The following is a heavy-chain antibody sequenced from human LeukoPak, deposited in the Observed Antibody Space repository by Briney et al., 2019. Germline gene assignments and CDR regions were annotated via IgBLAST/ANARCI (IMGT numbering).Heavy chain of an antibody. J-gene: IGHJ4*02. D-gene: IGHD5-18*01. CDR1: GFTFSNAW. V-gene: IGHV3-15*01. CDR3: TWIQLWPYYFDY. Sequence: PGGSLRLSCAASGFTFSNAWMSWVRQAPGKGLEWVGRIKSKTDGGTTDYAAPVKGRFTISRDDSKNTLYLQMNSLKTEDTAVYYCTWIQLWPYYFDYWGQGTLVTVSS. CDR2: IKSKTDGGTT.